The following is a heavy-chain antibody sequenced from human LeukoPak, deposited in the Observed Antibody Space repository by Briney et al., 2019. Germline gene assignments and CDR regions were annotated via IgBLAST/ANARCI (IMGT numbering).Heavy chain of an antibody. Sequence: GGSLRLSCAASGFTFSSYAMSWVRQAPGRGLEWVSAISGSGGSTYYADSVKGRFTISRDNSKNTLYLQMNSLRAEDTAVYYCAKALIAAQAGGPPDYWGQGTLVTVSS. J-gene: IGHJ4*02. V-gene: IGHV3-23*01. CDR1: GFTFSSYA. CDR3: AKALIAAQAGGPPDY. CDR2: ISGSGGST. D-gene: IGHD6-6*01.